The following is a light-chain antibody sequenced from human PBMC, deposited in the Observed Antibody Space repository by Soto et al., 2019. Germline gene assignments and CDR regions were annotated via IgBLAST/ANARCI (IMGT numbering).Light chain of an antibody. CDR1: SSDVGGYNY. CDR3: TSYTSSITYV. Sequence: QSALTQPGSVSGSPGQSITISCTGTSSDVGGYNYVSWYQQHRGKAPKLMIYDVSNRPSGVSNRFSGSKSGNTASLTISGLQAEDEADYYCTSYTSSITYVFGTGTKVTVL. CDR2: DVS. J-gene: IGLJ1*01. V-gene: IGLV2-14*01.